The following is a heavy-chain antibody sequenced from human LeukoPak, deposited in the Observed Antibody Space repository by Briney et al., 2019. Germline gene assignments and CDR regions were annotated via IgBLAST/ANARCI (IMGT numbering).Heavy chain of an antibody. CDR1: GFTFSSFA. CDR2: ISGSGGST. CDR3: AKCTTRNTHYPIDY. D-gene: IGHD4-17*01. Sequence: SGGSLRLSCAASGFTFSSFAMTWVRQAPGKGLEWVSAISGSGGSTYDADSVKGRFTISRDNSKNTLYLQMNSLRAEDTAVYYCAKCTTRNTHYPIDYWGQGTLVTVSS. J-gene: IGHJ4*02. V-gene: IGHV3-23*01.